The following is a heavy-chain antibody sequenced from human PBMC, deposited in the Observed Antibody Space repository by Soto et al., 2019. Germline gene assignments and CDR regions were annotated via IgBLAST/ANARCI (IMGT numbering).Heavy chain of an antibody. Sequence: GGSLRLSCAASGFTFSSYSMNWVRQAPGKGLEWVSSISSSSSYIYYADSVKGRFTNSRDNAKNSLYLQMNSLRAEDTAVYYCAREIVVVPAAIDYWGQGTLVTVSS. V-gene: IGHV3-21*01. J-gene: IGHJ4*02. D-gene: IGHD2-2*01. CDR2: ISSSSSYI. CDR1: GFTFSSYS. CDR3: AREIVVVPAAIDY.